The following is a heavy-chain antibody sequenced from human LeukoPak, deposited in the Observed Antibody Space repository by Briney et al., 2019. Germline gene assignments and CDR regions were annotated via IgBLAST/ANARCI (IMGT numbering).Heavy chain of an antibody. CDR1: GDFITAYY. Sequence: SETLSLTCTVSGDFITAYYWSWIRQPPGKGLEWIGYVYYSGSTYYNPSLKSRVTISVDTSKNQFSLKLSSVTAADTAVYYCARGDLRITYYYDTSGYYWGNWGQGTLVTVSS. D-gene: IGHD3-22*01. V-gene: IGHV4-59*12. J-gene: IGHJ4*02. CDR2: VYYSGST. CDR3: ARGDLRITYYYDTSGYYWGN.